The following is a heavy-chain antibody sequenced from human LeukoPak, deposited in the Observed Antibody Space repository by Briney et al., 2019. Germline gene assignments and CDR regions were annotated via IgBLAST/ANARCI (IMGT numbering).Heavy chain of an antibody. Sequence: PGGSLRLSCAASGFTFSSYSMNWVRQAPGKGLEWVSSISSSRSYIYYADSVKGRFTISRDNAKNSLYLQMNSLRAEDTAVYYCAREAGTYSSSWYDWGQGALVTVSS. V-gene: IGHV3-21*01. CDR3: AREAGTYSSSWYD. D-gene: IGHD6-13*01. J-gene: IGHJ4*02. CDR1: GFTFSSYS. CDR2: ISSSRSYI.